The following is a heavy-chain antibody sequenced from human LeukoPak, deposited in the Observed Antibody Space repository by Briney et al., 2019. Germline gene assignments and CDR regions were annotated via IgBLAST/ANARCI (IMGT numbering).Heavy chain of an antibody. D-gene: IGHD3-9*01. V-gene: IGHV4-39*07. CDR3: ARASGRYFDWLQGPFDY. CDR2: IYYSGNT. J-gene: IGHJ4*02. Sequence: SETLSLTCTVSGGSISSSSHFWGRIRQPPGKGLEWIGSIYYSGNTYYNPSLKSRVTISVDTSKNQVSLKLSSVTAADTAVYYCARASGRYFDWLQGPFDYWGQGSLVTVSS. CDR1: GGSISSSSHF.